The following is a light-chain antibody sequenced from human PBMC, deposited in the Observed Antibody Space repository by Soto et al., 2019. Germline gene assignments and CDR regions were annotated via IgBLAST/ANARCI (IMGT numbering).Light chain of an antibody. V-gene: IGKV1-6*01. CDR1: QGIRND. Sequence: AIQMTQSPSSLSASVGDRVTITCRASQGIRNDLAWYQQKPGKAPKLLIYAASSLQSGVPSRFSGSGSGTVFTLTISSLQPEDFATYYCLQDYIYPWTFGQGTKVEIK. CDR3: LQDYIYPWT. CDR2: AAS. J-gene: IGKJ1*01.